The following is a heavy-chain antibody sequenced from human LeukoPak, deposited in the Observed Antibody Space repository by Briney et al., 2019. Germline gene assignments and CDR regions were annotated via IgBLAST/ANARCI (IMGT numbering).Heavy chain of an antibody. CDR3: ARESPGADTGLHYYGMDV. CDR1: GGSISSYY. D-gene: IGHD5-18*01. J-gene: IGHJ6*02. V-gene: IGHV4-59*01. Sequence: SETLSLTCTVSGGSISSYYWSWLRQPPGKGLEWIGYIYYSGSTNYNPSLKSRVTISVDTSKNQFSLKLSSVTAADTAVYYCARESPGADTGLHYYGMDVWGQGTTVTVSS. CDR2: IYYSGST.